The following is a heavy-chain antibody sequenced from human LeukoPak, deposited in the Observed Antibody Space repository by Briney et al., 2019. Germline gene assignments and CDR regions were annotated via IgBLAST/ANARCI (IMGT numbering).Heavy chain of an antibody. Sequence: PSETLSLTCTVSGGSISSYYWSWIRQPAGKGLEWIGRIYTSGSTNYNPSLKSRVTMSVDTSKNQFSLKLSSVTAADTAVYYCARWRPTAMVASSAFDIWGQGTMVTVSS. CDR3: ARWRPTAMVASSAFDI. CDR1: GGSISSYY. J-gene: IGHJ3*02. D-gene: IGHD5-18*01. V-gene: IGHV4-4*07. CDR2: IYTSGST.